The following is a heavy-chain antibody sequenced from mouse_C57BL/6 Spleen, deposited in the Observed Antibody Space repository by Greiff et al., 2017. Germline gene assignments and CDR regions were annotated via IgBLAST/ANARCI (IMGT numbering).Heavy chain of an antibody. CDR2: INPNNGGT. D-gene: IGHD1-1*02. Sequence: EVQLQQSGPELVKPGASVKIPCKASGYTFTDYNMDWVKQSHGKSLEWIGDINPNNGGTIYNQKFKGKATLTVDKSSSTAYMELRSLTSEDTAVYYCARGNGWYFDVWGTGTTVTVSS. CDR1: GYTFTDYN. CDR3: ARGNGWYFDV. J-gene: IGHJ1*03. V-gene: IGHV1-18*01.